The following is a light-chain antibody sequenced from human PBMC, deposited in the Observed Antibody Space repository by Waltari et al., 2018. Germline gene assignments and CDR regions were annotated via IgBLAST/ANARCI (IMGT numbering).Light chain of an antibody. CDR3: QQYYSDPYS. J-gene: IGKJ2*03. V-gene: IGKV1-27*01. Sequence: DIQMTQSPSSLSASVGDSVTITCRASQSFSSSLAWYQQKPGKAPKLLIYSASSLQPGVPSRFSGSKSGTDFTLTISSLQPEDIASYYCQQYYSDPYSFGQGTKVEIK. CDR2: SAS. CDR1: QSFSSS.